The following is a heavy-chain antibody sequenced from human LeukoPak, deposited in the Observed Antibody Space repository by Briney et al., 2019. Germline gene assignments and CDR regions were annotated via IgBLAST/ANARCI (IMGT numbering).Heavy chain of an antibody. V-gene: IGHV1-46*01. Sequence: ASVRVSCKASGYTFTSYYMHWVRQAPGQGLEWMGIINPNSGSTTYAQKFQGRVTMTRDTSTSTVYMELSSLRSEDTAVYYCARSPRWGVAMIDGWFDPWGQGTLVTVSS. CDR2: INPNSGST. CDR1: GYTFTSYY. D-gene: IGHD3-22*01. CDR3: ARSPRWGVAMIDGWFDP. J-gene: IGHJ5*02.